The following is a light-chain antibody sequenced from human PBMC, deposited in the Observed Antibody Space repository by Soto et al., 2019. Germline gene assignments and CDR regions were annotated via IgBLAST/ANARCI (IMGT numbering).Light chain of an antibody. CDR2: DAS. CDR3: QQRSNWPYT. J-gene: IGKJ3*01. CDR1: QSVSGY. V-gene: IGKV3-11*01. Sequence: EIVLTQSPATLSLSPGERATLSCRASQSVSGYLVWYQQKSGQAPRLLIYDASNRATGIPARFSGSGSGTDFTLTSSSLEPEDFAVYYCQQRSNWPYTCGPGTKVDI.